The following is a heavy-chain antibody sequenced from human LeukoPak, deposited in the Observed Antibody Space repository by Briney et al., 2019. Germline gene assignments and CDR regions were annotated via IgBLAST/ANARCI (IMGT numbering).Heavy chain of an antibody. Sequence: GGSLRLSCAASGFTFDSYAMSWVRQAPGKGLEWVSAVSRFGGTTYYADSAKGRFTISRDNSNNTVYLQMNSLRVGDTALYYCVKHVGSRWSNNRFDPWGQGTLVTVSS. J-gene: IGHJ5*02. D-gene: IGHD6-13*01. CDR1: GFTFDSYA. CDR2: VSRFGGTT. CDR3: VKHVGSRWSNNRFDP. V-gene: IGHV3-23*01.